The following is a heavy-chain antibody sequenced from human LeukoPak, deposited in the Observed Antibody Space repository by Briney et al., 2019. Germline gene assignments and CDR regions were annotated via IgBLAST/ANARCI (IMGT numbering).Heavy chain of an antibody. V-gene: IGHV4-39*01. CDR1: GGSISSSSYF. D-gene: IGHD6-13*01. CDR3: ARLNAYSSSWHYFDS. J-gene: IGHJ4*02. CDR2: LYYSGTT. Sequence: SETLSLTCTVSGGSISSSSYFWGWIRQPPGRGLEWIGTLYYSGTTSYNPSLQSRVTISVDTSKNQFSLKLSSVTAADTSIYYCARLNAYSSSWHYFDSWGQGTLVTVSS.